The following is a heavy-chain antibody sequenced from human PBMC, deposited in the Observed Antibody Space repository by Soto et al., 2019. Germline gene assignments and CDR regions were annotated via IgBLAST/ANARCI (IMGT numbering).Heavy chain of an antibody. J-gene: IGHJ4*02. V-gene: IGHV3-23*01. CDR2: VSGSGIST. CDR1: GFTFSNYA. CDR3: ARASYGDDGLNQ. D-gene: IGHD3-16*01. Sequence: GGSLRLSCAASGFTFSNYAMSGVRQAPGKGLEWVSTVSGSGISTYYADSVKGRFTFSRDNSKNTLYLQMNSLRAEDTARYYWARASYGDDGLNQWGQGTLVTVSS.